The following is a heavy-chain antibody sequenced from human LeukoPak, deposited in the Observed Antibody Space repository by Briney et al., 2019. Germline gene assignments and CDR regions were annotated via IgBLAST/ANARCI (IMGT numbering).Heavy chain of an antibody. CDR1: GGSISSYY. Sequence: SETLSLTCTVSGGSISSYYWSWIRQPPGKGLEWIGYIYYSGSTNYNPSLKSRVTISVDTSKNQFSQKLSSVTAADTAVYYCAREDSGSYGVWGQGTLVTVSS. D-gene: IGHD1-26*01. V-gene: IGHV4-59*01. J-gene: IGHJ4*02. CDR3: AREDSGSYGV. CDR2: IYYSGST.